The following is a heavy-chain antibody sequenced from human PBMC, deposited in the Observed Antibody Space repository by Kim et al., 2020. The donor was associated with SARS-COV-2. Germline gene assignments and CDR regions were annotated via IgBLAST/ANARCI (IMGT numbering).Heavy chain of an antibody. CDR1: GGSFSGYY. CDR2: SHHTGIT. CDR3: ARGEYINGQQFDS. D-gene: IGHD5-18*01. Sequence: SETLSLTCAVYGGSFSGYYWSWIRQPPGKGLEWIGQSHHTGITNYNPSLKGRVTISRDTSKNQFSLKLTSVTATDTAVYYCARGEYINGQQFDSWGQGTLVTVSP. V-gene: IGHV4-34*01. J-gene: IGHJ4*02.